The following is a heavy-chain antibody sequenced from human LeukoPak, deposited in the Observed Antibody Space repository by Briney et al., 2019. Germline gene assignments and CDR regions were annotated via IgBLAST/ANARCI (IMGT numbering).Heavy chain of an antibody. Sequence: PGGSLRLSCTVSGFTVSSNSMSWVRQAPGKGLEWVSFIYSAGSIYYSDSVKGRFTISIDNSKNTLYLQMNSLRTEDTALYYCARQGDYDSSVDWGQGTLVTVSS. V-gene: IGHV3-53*01. CDR1: GFTVSSNS. J-gene: IGHJ4*02. D-gene: IGHD3-22*01. CDR3: ARQGDYDSSVD. CDR2: IYSAGSI.